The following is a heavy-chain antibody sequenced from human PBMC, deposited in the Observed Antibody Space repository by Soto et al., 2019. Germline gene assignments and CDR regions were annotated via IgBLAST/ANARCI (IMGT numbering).Heavy chain of an antibody. V-gene: IGHV3-30-3*01. CDR1: GFSLSTYA. CDR2: LSYDGSNK. CDR3: ARDAVAIDY. D-gene: IGHD6-19*01. Sequence: QVQLVESGGGVVQPGRSLRLSCAASGFSLSTYAMHWVRQAPGKGLEWVAVLSYDGSNKYYAASVKGRFTISRDSSKNALFLQMNSLRPEDTAVYFCARDAVAIDYWGQGTLVTVSS. J-gene: IGHJ4*02.